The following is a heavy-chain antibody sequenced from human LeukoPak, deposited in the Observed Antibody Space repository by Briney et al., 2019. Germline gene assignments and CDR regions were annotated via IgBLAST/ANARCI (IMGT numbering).Heavy chain of an antibody. V-gene: IGHV4-38-2*02. CDR2: IYYSGST. Sequence: SETLSLTCNVSGYSISSGYYWGWIRQPPGKGLEWIGYIYYSGSTNYNPTLKSRVTISVDTSKNQFSLKLSSVTAADTAVYYCARQFSAGAFDIWGQGTMVTVSS. CDR3: ARQFSAGAFDI. D-gene: IGHD5-24*01. CDR1: GYSISSGYY. J-gene: IGHJ3*02.